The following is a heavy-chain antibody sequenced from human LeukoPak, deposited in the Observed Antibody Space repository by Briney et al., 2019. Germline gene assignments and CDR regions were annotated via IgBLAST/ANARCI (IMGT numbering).Heavy chain of an antibody. CDR1: GFTFSSYG. CDR2: ISYDGSNK. J-gene: IGHJ5*02. CDR3: AKDFGMVLGNWFDP. D-gene: IGHD4/OR15-4a*01. Sequence: GGSLRLSCAASGFTFSSYGMHWVRQAPGKGLEWVAVISYDGSNKYYADSVKCRFTISRDNSKNTLYLQMNSLRAEDTAVYYCAKDFGMVLGNWFDPWGQGTLVTVSS. V-gene: IGHV3-30*18.